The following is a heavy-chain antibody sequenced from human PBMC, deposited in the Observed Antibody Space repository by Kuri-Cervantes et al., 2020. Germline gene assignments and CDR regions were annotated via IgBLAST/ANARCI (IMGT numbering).Heavy chain of an antibody. V-gene: IGHV4-4*02. Sequence: SETLSLTCAVSGGSISSSNWWSWVRQPPGKGLEWIGYIYYSGSTYYNPSLKSRVTISVDTSKNQFSLKLSSVTAADTAVYYCARVDYVWGSYTFDYWGQGTLVTVSS. J-gene: IGHJ4*02. D-gene: IGHD3-16*01. CDR3: ARVDYVWGSYTFDY. CDR2: IYYSGST. CDR1: GGSISSSNW.